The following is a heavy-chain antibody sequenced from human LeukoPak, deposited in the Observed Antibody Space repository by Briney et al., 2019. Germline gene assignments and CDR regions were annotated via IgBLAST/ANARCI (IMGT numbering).Heavy chain of an antibody. CDR3: ARGSRYCSSTSCSPWDYYYMDV. CDR2: IIPIFGTA. J-gene: IGHJ6*03. Sequence: ASVKVSCKASGGTFSSYAISWVRQAPGQGLEWMGGIIPIFGTANYAQKFQGRVTITTDESTSTAYMELSSLRSEDTAVYYCARGSRYCSSTSCSPWDYYYMDVWGEGTTVTVSS. V-gene: IGHV1-69*05. D-gene: IGHD2-2*01. CDR1: GGTFSSYA.